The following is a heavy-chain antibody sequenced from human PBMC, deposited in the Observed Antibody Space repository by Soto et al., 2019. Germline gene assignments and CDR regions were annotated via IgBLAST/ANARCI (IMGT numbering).Heavy chain of an antibody. CDR2: INAGNGDT. CDR3: ARGRWVRGPGKYYLDS. J-gene: IGHJ5*01. Sequence: QVQFVQSGTEVRKPGASVKVSCKASGYTFSNYAVYWVRQAPGQRLEWLGWINAGNGDTKYSQNFQGRVTITRDISVSTTYMELGSLRSEDTAVYYCARGRWVRGPGKYYLDSWGQGSLVTVSS. D-gene: IGHD3-10*01. CDR1: GYTFSNYA. V-gene: IGHV1-3*01.